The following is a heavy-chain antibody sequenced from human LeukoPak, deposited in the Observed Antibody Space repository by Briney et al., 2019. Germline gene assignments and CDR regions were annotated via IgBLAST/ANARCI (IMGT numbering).Heavy chain of an antibody. CDR2: INPNSGNT. D-gene: IGHD3-22*01. CDR3: AGGEDYYDSSGYYH. Sequence: ASVKVSCKASGYTFTSYYMHWVRQAPGQGLEWMGWINPNSGNTGYAQKFQGRVTMTRNTSISTAYMELSSLRSEDTAVYYCAGGEDYYDSSGYYHWGQGTLVTVSS. J-gene: IGHJ5*02. CDR1: GYTFTSYY. V-gene: IGHV1-8*02.